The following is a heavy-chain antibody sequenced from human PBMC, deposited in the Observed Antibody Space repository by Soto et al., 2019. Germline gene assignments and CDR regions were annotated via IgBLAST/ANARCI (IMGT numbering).Heavy chain of an antibody. Sequence: GGSLRLSCAASGFTFSSYAMIWVRQAPVNGLEFVSAISGIFGSTYYADSVKGRFTISRYNSKNTLYLQMNSLRAEYTALYYCAKDSVYLDGASDYWGQGTLVTVSS. J-gene: IGHJ4*02. CDR1: GFTFSSYA. D-gene: IGHD3-10*01. V-gene: IGHV3-23*01. CDR2: ISGIFGST. CDR3: AKDSVYLDGASDY.